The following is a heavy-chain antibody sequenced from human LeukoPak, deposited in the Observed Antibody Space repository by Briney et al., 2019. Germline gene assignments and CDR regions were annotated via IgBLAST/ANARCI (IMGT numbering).Heavy chain of an antibody. J-gene: IGHJ6*03. Sequence: GGSLRLSCAASGFTFSSYSMNWVRQAPGKGLEWVSSISSSSSYIYYADSVKGRFTISRDNAKNSLYLQMNSLRAEDTAVYYCARDYDFWSATPPAYYYYYMDVWGKGTTVTVSS. V-gene: IGHV3-21*01. CDR2: ISSSSSYI. D-gene: IGHD3-3*01. CDR1: GFTFSSYS. CDR3: ARDYDFWSATPPAYYYYYMDV.